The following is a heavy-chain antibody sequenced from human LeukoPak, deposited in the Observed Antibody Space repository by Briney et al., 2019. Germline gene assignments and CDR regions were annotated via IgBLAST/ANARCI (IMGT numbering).Heavy chain of an antibody. J-gene: IGHJ6*03. CDR2: ISSSGSYI. Sequence: PGGSLRLSCAASGFTFSGYSMNWVRQAPGKGLEWVSSISSSGSYIYYADSVKGRFTISRDNAKNSLYLQMNSLRAEDTAVYYCAREDYDILTGYRSLYYYYYYMDVWGKGTTVTVSS. CDR3: AREDYDILTGYRSLYYYYYYMDV. CDR1: GFTFSGYS. V-gene: IGHV3-21*01. D-gene: IGHD3-9*01.